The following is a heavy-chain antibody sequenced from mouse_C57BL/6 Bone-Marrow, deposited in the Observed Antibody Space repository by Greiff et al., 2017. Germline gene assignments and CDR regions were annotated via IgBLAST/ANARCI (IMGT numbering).Heavy chain of an antibody. Sequence: VQLQQSGAELMKPGASVKLSCKASGYTFTGYWIEWVKQRPGHGLEWIGEILPGSGSTNYNEKFKGKATFTADTSSNPAYMQLSSLTTEDSDIYYCARRADSSDYDGYFGYWGQGTTRTVSS. J-gene: IGHJ2*01. D-gene: IGHD3-2*02. CDR3: ARRADSSDYDGYFGY. V-gene: IGHV1-9*01. CDR2: ILPGSGST. CDR1: GYTFTGYW.